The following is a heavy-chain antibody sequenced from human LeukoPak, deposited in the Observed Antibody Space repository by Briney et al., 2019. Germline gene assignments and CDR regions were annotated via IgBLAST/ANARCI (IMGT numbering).Heavy chain of an antibody. Sequence: GGSLRLSCAASGFTFSSYGMHWVRQAPGKGLEWVAVIWYDGSNKYYADSVKGRFTISRDNSKNMLSLQMNSLRAEDTAVYYCARYEGARSAFDIWGQGTMVTASS. V-gene: IGHV3-33*01. D-gene: IGHD1-26*01. CDR2: IWYDGSNK. CDR1: GFTFSSYG. CDR3: ARYEGARSAFDI. J-gene: IGHJ3*02.